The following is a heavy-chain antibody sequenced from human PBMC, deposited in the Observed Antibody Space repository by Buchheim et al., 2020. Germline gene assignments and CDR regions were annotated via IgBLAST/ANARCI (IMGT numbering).Heavy chain of an antibody. V-gene: IGHV3-66*01. CDR3: ARDSGAEDGYNHNNYYYGMDV. CDR1: GFTVSSNY. CDR2: IYSGGST. D-gene: IGHD5-24*01. J-gene: IGHJ6*02. Sequence: EVQLVESGGGLVQPGGSLRLSCAASGFTVSSNYMSWVRQAPGKGLEWVSVIYSGGSTYYADSVKGRFTISRDNSKNTLYLQMNSLRAEDTAVYYCARDSGAEDGYNHNNYYYGMDVWGQGTT.